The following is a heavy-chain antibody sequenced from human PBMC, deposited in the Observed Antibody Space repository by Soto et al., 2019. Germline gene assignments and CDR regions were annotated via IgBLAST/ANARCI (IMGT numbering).Heavy chain of an antibody. Sequence: GGSLRLSCAASGFTFSSYAMNWVRQAPGKGLEWVSTITGSGGTTYYADSVKGRFIISRDNSKHTLYLQMNSLRTEDTAIFYCAKSVDLLLKPTVFDYCGQGALVTVS. CDR2: ITGSGGTT. CDR3: AKSVDLLLKPTVFDY. V-gene: IGHV3-23*01. CDR1: GFTFSSYA. J-gene: IGHJ4*02. D-gene: IGHD2-15*01.